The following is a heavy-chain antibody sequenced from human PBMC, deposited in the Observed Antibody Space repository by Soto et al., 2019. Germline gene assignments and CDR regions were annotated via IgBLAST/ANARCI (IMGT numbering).Heavy chain of an antibody. CDR1: GYTFTDHY. CDR3: ARDLCRQSWKRFQP. J-gene: IGHJ5*02. V-gene: IGHV1-2*02. Sequence: QVQLVQSGAEVKEPGASVKVSCRTSGYTFTDHYINWVRQAPGQGPEYMGWIHPNSGDTKYTQRFQGRVTMTRDPSISTADMALRRLTSDDTAVYYCARDLCRQSWKRFQPWGQGMLDTVSS. CDR2: IHPNSGDT. D-gene: IGHD3-10*02.